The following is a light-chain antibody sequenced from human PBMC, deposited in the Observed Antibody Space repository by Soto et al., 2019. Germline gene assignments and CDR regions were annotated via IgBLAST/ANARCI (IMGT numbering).Light chain of an antibody. V-gene: IGLV1-40*01. CDR1: SSNIGAGHD. Sequence: QSVLTQPPSVSGAPGQRVTISCTGSSSNIGAGHDVHWYQQLPGTAPKLLIYDNRNRPSGVPDRFSGSRSGTSASLAITGLHAEDETDYCCQSYDSSLSGYVFGTGTKLTVL. CDR2: DNR. CDR3: QSYDSSLSGYV. J-gene: IGLJ1*01.